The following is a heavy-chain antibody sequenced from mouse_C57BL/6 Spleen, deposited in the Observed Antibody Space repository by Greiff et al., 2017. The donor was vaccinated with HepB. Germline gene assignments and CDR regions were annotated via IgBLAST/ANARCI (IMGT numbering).Heavy chain of an antibody. CDR3: ARSYYYGSSSWFAY. CDR2: IDPEDGET. J-gene: IGHJ3*01. Sequence: EVKLMESGAELVKPGASVKLSCTASGFNFKDYDMHWVKQRTEQGLEWIGRIDPEDGETKYAQKFQGKATITADTSSNTADLQLSSLTSEDTAVYYCARSYYYGSSSWFAYWGQGTLVTVSA. CDR1: GFNFKDYD. V-gene: IGHV14-2*01. D-gene: IGHD1-1*01.